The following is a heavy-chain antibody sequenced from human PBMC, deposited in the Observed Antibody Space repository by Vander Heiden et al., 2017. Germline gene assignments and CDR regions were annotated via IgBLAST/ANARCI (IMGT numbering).Heavy chain of an antibody. CDR3: ACGRGYRYGYVFGALES. CDR1: GGTFSSYA. J-gene: IGHJ6*01. D-gene: IGHD5-18*01. V-gene: IGHV1-69*01. Sequence: QVQLVQSGAEVKKPGSSVKVSCKASGGTFSSYAISWVRQAPGQGLGWMGGIIPLLGTANYAQKFQGRVKIAADESTSTAYMELSSLRHEDTAVYYGACGRGYRYGYVFGALESWGQRTRGNV. CDR2: IIPLLGTA.